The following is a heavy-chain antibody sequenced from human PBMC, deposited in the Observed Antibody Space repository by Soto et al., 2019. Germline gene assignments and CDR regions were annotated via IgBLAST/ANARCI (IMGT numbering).Heavy chain of an antibody. D-gene: IGHD6-19*01. Sequence: EVQLVESGGGLVQPGRSPRLSCAASGFTFDDYAMHWVRQAPGKGLEWVSGISWNSGSIGYADSVKGRFTISRDNAKNALYLQMNSLRAEDTALYYCAKGDSIAVAGIWSGAFDIWGQGTMVTVSS. V-gene: IGHV3-9*01. J-gene: IGHJ3*02. CDR3: AKGDSIAVAGIWSGAFDI. CDR2: ISWNSGSI. CDR1: GFTFDDYA.